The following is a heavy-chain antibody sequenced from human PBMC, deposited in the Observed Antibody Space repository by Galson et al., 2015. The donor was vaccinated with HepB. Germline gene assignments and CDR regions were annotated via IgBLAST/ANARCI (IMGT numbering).Heavy chain of an antibody. V-gene: IGHV3-7*03. CDR3: ARCRYYGSGSYYNWFDP. CDR1: GFTFSSYW. D-gene: IGHD3-10*01. CDR2: TKQDGSEK. J-gene: IGHJ5*02. Sequence: LSCAASGFTFSSYWMSWVRQAPGKGLEWVANTKQDGSEKYYVDSVKGRFTISRDNAKNSLYLQMNGLRAEDTAVYYCARCRYYGSGSYYNWFDPWGQGTLVTVSS.